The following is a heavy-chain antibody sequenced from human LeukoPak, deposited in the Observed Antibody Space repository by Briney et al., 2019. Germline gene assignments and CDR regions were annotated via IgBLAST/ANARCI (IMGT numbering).Heavy chain of an antibody. J-gene: IGHJ4*02. CDR2: IYYSGNT. CDR3: ATDNSYGSGSYYT. Sequence: SDTLSLTCTVSGGHIRSYYWNWIRQPPGKGLEWIGYIYYSGNTNYSPSRKSRVTISVDTSKNQFSLKLSSVTAADTAVYYCATDNSYGSGSYYTWGQGTLVTVSS. V-gene: IGHV4-59*01. D-gene: IGHD3-10*01. CDR1: GGHIRSYY.